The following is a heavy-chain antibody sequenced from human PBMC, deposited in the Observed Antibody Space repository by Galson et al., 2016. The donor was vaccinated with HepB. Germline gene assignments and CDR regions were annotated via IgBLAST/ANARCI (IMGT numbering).Heavy chain of an antibody. CDR1: KFIFRGFW. D-gene: IGHD6-13*01. V-gene: IGHV3-74*01. J-gene: IGHJ5*02. CDR3: SRDRNFAADT. Sequence: SLRLSCAAFKFIFRGFWMQWVRQAPGEGLKWVARINGDGSTTVYADSVKGRFIISRDNVNYILFLQMTSLRAEDTAVYFCSRDRNFAADTWGQGTLVTVSS. CDR2: INGDGSTT.